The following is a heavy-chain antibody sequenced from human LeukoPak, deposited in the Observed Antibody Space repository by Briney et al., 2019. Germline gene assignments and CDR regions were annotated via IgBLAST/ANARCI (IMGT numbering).Heavy chain of an antibody. Sequence: SETLSLTCTVFGGSISGYYWSWVRQPPGKGLEWIGYISNGGSSSYNPSLKSRGTMSVDTSKRQFSLNLTSVTAADTAVYYCAGAQRGYTHGYLGGGYFDYWGQGTLVTVSS. CDR3: AGAQRGYTHGYLGGGYFDY. D-gene: IGHD5-18*01. CDR2: ISNGGSS. V-gene: IGHV4-59*12. CDR1: GGSISGYY. J-gene: IGHJ4*02.